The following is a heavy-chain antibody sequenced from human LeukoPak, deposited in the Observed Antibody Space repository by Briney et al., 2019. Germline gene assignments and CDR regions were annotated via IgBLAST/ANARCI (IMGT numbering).Heavy chain of an antibody. V-gene: IGHV4-34*01. CDR2: VGHSGSA. J-gene: IGHJ5*02. Sequence: PSETLSLTCAVSGGSFSAFFWRWIRQPPGKGLEWIGDVGHSGSADYNPSLKSRVTVSADPSKNQFSLKLSSVNAADTAVYYCARDRVGAANNWFDPWGQGTLVTVSS. CDR1: GGSFSAFF. CDR3: ARDRVGAANNWFDP. D-gene: IGHD2-15*01.